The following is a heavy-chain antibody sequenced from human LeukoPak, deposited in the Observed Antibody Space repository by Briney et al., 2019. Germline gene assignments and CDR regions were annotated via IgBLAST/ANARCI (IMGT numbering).Heavy chain of an antibody. CDR1: GYTFTSYD. J-gene: IGHJ4*02. Sequence: ASVTVSCKASGYTFTSYDINWVRQATGQGLEWMGWMNPNSGNTGYAQKFQGRVTMTRNTSISTAYMELSSLRSEDTAVYYCARDLGEYSYDSSTYYWGQGTLVTVSS. CDR3: ARDLGEYSYDSSTYY. D-gene: IGHD3-22*01. CDR2: MNPNSGNT. V-gene: IGHV1-8*01.